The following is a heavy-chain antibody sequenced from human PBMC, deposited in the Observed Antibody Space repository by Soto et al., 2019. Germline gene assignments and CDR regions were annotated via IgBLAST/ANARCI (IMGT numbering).Heavy chain of an antibody. CDR2: ISAYNGNT. Sequence: ASVELSCKAPGDAYASYGRSWVRQAPGQGLEWMGWISAYNGNTNYAQKLQGRVTMTTDTSTSTAYMELRSLRSDDTAVYYCARAKYSSGWLDYWGQGTLVTVSS. V-gene: IGHV1-18*01. J-gene: IGHJ4*02. CDR3: ARAKYSSGWLDY. D-gene: IGHD6-19*01. CDR1: GDAYASYG.